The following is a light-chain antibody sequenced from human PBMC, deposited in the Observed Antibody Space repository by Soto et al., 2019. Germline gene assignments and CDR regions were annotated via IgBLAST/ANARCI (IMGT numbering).Light chain of an antibody. V-gene: IGLV1-40*01. Sequence: QSVLTQPPSVSGAPGQRVTISCTGSSSNIGAGYDVHWYQQRPGTAPKLLIFGNINRPSGVPDRFSGSKSGTSASLAITGLQAEDEGDYYCQSYDSTLSALYVFGTGTK. CDR2: GNI. CDR3: QSYDSTLSALYV. J-gene: IGLJ1*01. CDR1: SSNIGAGYD.